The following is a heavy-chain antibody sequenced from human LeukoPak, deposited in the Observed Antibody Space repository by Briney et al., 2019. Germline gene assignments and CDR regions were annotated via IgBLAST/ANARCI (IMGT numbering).Heavy chain of an antibody. Sequence: GGSLRLSCAASGFTFSSYAMSWVRQAPGKGLEWVSAISGSGGSTYYADSVKGRFTISRDNSKNTLYLQMNSLRAEDTAVYYCAKDGAQWLVPYYFDYWGQGTLVTVSS. CDR3: AKDGAQWLVPYYFDY. CDR2: ISGSGGST. CDR1: GFTFSSYA. J-gene: IGHJ4*02. D-gene: IGHD6-19*01. V-gene: IGHV3-23*01.